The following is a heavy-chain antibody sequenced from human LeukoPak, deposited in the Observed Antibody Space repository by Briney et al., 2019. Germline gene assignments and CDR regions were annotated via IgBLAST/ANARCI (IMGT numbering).Heavy chain of an antibody. CDR3: ARVETGLLWFGELFDY. V-gene: IGHV1-2*02. CDR1: GYTFTGYY. D-gene: IGHD3-10*01. J-gene: IGHJ4*02. Sequence: ASVKVSCTASGYTFTGYYMYWVRQAPGQGLEWMGWINPNSGGTNYAQKFQGRVTMTRDTSISTAYMELSRLRSDDTAVYYCARVETGLLWFGELFDYWGQGTLVTVSS. CDR2: INPNSGGT.